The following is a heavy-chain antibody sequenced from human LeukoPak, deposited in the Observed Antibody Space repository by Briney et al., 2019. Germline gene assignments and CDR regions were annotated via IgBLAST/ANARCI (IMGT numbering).Heavy chain of an antibody. CDR1: GFTLSSYA. V-gene: IGHV3-7*01. CDR2: IKPDGSDK. D-gene: IGHD3-16*01. J-gene: IGHJ6*03. CDR3: ARVGPQGADHYVDV. Sequence: PGGSLRLSCAASGFTLSSYAMSWVRQAPGKGLEWVGNIKPDGSDKYYMDSMKGRFTISRDNSENSLHLHMNSLRAEDTAVYYCARVGPQGADHYVDVWGKGTTVTISS.